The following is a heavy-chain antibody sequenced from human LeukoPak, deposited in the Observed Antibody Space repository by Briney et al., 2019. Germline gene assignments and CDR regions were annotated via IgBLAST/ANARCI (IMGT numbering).Heavy chain of an antibody. Sequence: GSLRLSCAASEFTFSSYWMGWVRQAPGKGLEWVANIKQDGSEKYYVDSVKGRFTISRDNAKNSLYLQMNSLRAEDTAVYYCARHFWSGYYLFDYWGQGTLVTVSS. CDR1: EFTFSSYW. CDR3: ARHFWSGYYLFDY. D-gene: IGHD3-3*02. J-gene: IGHJ4*02. V-gene: IGHV3-7*01. CDR2: IKQDGSEK.